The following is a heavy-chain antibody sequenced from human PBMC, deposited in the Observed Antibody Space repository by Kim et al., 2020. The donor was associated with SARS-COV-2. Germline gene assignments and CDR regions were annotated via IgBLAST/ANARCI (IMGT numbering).Heavy chain of an antibody. CDR1: GGTFSSYA. Sequence: SVTVSCKASGGTFSSYAISWVRQAPGQGLEWMGGIIPIFGTANYAQKFQGRVTITADESTSTAYMELSSLRSEDTAVYYCARGGNYYDSSGYYDNWFDPWGQGTLVTVSS. D-gene: IGHD3-22*01. V-gene: IGHV1-69*13. CDR3: ARGGNYYDSSGYYDNWFDP. CDR2: IIPIFGTA. J-gene: IGHJ5*02.